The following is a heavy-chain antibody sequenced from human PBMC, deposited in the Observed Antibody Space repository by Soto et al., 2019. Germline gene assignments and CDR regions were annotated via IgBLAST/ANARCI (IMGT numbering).Heavy chain of an antibody. CDR3: ARDLLWFGELLDTPQVGWSGMDV. CDR1: GGSISSYY. J-gene: IGHJ6*02. D-gene: IGHD3-10*01. CDR2: IYTSGST. V-gene: IGHV4-4*07. Sequence: SETLSLTCTVSGGSISSYYWSWIRQPAGKGLEWIGRIYTSGSTNYNPSLKSRVTMSVDTSKNQFSLKLSSVTAADTAVYYCARDLLWFGELLDTPQVGWSGMDVWGQGTTVTVSS.